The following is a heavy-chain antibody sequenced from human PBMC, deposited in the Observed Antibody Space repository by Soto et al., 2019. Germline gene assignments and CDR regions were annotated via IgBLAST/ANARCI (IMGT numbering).Heavy chain of an antibody. D-gene: IGHD2-2*01. Sequence: GESLKISCKGSGYSFTSYWIGWVRQMPGKGLEWMGIIYPGDSDTRYSPSFQGQVTISADKSISTAYLQMNSLRAEDTAVYYCARDFVPAATMYYYGMDVWGQGTTVTVSS. V-gene: IGHV5-51*01. CDR1: GYSFTSYW. J-gene: IGHJ6*02. CDR2: IYPGDSDT. CDR3: ARDFVPAATMYYYGMDV.